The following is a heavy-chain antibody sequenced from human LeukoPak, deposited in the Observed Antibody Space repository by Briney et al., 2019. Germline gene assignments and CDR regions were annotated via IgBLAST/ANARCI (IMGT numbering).Heavy chain of an antibody. Sequence: PSETLSLTCTVSGGSISSYYWSWIRQPPGKELEWIGYIYYSGSTNYNPSLKSRVTISVDTSKNQISLKLSSVTAADTAVYYRARRGRALYCSGGSCYDYWGQGTLVTVSS. V-gene: IGHV4-59*01. CDR1: GGSISSYY. J-gene: IGHJ4*02. CDR2: IYYSGST. D-gene: IGHD2-15*01. CDR3: ARRGRALYCSGGSCYDY.